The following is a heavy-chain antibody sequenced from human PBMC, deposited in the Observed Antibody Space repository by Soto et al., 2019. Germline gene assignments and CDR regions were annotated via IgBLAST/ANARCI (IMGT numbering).Heavy chain of an antibody. V-gene: IGHV1-69*06. J-gene: IGHJ4*02. CDR2: IIPISGTT. CDR1: GGTFNYYA. Sequence: QVQLVQSGAKVKRPESSMKVSCKPSGGTFNYYAINWVRQAPGQGLEWMGAIIPISGTTKYAQKFQGRVTITADKSTSTVYMDLSSLRSEDTAVYYCARWGGLSCSGAVCFKKPFDYWGQGTLVTVSS. D-gene: IGHD2-8*02. CDR3: ARWGGLSCSGAVCFKKPFDY.